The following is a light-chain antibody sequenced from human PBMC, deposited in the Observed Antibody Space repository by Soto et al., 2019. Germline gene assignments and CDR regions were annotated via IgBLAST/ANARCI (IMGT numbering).Light chain of an antibody. CDR1: HDIRTF. CDR3: QQLYTLPFT. Sequence: IRPTQSASTRSGSVCARVPITCRASHDIRTFVALYQQKPGKAPKLLIYEASTLQSGVPSRFSGSGSGTEFTLTVSGLLPEEVAAYHCQQLYTLPFTVGRGTRLEI. J-gene: IGKJ5*01. V-gene: IGKV1-9*01. CDR2: EAS.